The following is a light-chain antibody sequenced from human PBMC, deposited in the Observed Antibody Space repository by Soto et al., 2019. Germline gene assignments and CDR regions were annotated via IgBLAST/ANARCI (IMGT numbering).Light chain of an antibody. J-gene: IGKJ5*01. CDR2: GAS. V-gene: IGKV3-20*01. Sequence: DIVLTQSPGTLSLSPGERASLSCRASQSVSSGHLAWYQQKPGQAPRLLIYGASTRATGIPARFSGSGSGTEFTLTIGGLQPDDFATYYCQQFNSYPITFGQGTRLEIK. CDR1: QSVSSGH. CDR3: QQFNSYPIT.